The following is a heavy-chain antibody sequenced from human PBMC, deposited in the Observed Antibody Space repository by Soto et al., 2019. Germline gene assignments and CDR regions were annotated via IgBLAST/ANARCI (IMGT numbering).Heavy chain of an antibody. Sequence: QVQLQESGPGLVKPSQTLSLTCTVSGGSISSGDYYWSWIRQPPGKGLEWIGYIYYSGITYYNPSLTSRVTISVDTSKNQFSLKLSSVTAADTAVYYCARAIGGYCTNGVCYGGMDVWGQGTTVTVSS. V-gene: IGHV4-30-4*01. D-gene: IGHD2-8*01. CDR2: IYYSGIT. CDR1: GGSISSGDYY. CDR3: ARAIGGYCTNGVCYGGMDV. J-gene: IGHJ6*02.